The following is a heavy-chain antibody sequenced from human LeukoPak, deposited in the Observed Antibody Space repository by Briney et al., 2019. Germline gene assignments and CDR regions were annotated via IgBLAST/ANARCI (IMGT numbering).Heavy chain of an antibody. CDR3: ARHGRFFGY. J-gene: IGHJ4*02. V-gene: IGHV4-39*01. CDR2: IYYSGST. D-gene: IGHD3-3*01. CDR1: GGSISSSSYY. Sequence: SETLSLTCTVSGGSISSSSYYWGWIRQPPGKGLGWIGSIYYSGSTYYNPSLKSRVTISVDTSKNQFSLKLSSVTAADTAVYYCARHGRFFGYWGQGTLVTVSS.